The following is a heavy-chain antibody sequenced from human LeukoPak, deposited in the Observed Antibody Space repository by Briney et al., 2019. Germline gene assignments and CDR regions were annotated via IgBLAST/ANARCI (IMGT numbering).Heavy chain of an antibody. J-gene: IGHJ5*02. CDR3: ARVMQWETVRWFDP. CDR2: ISSYNDNT. Sequence: GASVKVSCKASGYSFRNYGVSWVRQAPGQGLEWMGWISSYNDNTKYGQNSQGRVSMTRDTSSSTAYMELRSLRSDDTAVYYCARVMQWETVRWFDPWGQGTLVIVSS. V-gene: IGHV1-18*01. D-gene: IGHD1-26*01. CDR1: GYSFRNYG.